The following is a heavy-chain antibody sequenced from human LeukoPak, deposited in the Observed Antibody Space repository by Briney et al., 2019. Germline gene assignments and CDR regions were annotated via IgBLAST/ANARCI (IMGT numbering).Heavy chain of an antibody. CDR1: GFTFSNYG. V-gene: IGHV3-30*18. J-gene: IGHJ6*02. CDR3: AKEKGIYCSSIDCSPGMDV. D-gene: IGHD2-2*01. CDR2: ISYDGSNK. Sequence: PGGSLRLSCAASGFTFSNYGMHRVRQAPGKGLEWVAVISYDGSNKYYADSVKGRFTFSRDNSKNTLYLQMSSLRAEDTAVYYCAKEKGIYCSSIDCSPGMDVWGQGTTVTVSS.